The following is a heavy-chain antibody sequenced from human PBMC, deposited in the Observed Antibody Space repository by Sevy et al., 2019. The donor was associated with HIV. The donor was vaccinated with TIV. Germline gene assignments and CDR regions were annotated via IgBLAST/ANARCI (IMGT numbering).Heavy chain of an antibody. CDR2: ISAYNGNT. D-gene: IGHD1-26*01. CDR1: GYTFTSYG. V-gene: IGHV1-18*04. Sequence: ASVKVSCKASGYTFTSYGISWVRQAPGQGLEWVGWISAYNGNTNNAQKLQGRVTMTTDTFTSTAYMELRSLRSDDTAVYYCARGSLGATFDYWGQGTLVTVSS. CDR3: ARGSLGATFDY. J-gene: IGHJ4*02.